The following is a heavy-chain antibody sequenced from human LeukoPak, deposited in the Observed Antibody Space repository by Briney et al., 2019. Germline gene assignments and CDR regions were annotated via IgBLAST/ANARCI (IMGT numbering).Heavy chain of an antibody. CDR2: IASDGSYK. D-gene: IGHD3-10*01. Sequence: GGSLRLSCAASGFTFSYYGMHWVRQAPGKGLEWVAYIASDGSYKDYVDSVKGRFTVSRDNSKNTLYLQMNSLRAEDTAVYYCAKARLWFGELDYWGQGTLVTVSS. J-gene: IGHJ4*02. CDR1: GFTFSYYG. V-gene: IGHV3-30*02. CDR3: AKARLWFGELDY.